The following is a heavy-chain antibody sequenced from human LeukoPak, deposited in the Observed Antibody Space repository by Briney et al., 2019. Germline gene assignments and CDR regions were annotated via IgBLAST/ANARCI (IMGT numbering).Heavy chain of an antibody. D-gene: IGHD2-2*01. J-gene: IGHJ4*02. CDR2: ISGSGGST. CDR1: GFTFSSYA. Sequence: WGSLRLSCAASGFTFSSYAMSWVRQAPGKGLEWVSAISGSGGSTYYADSVKGRFTISRDNSKNTLYLQMNSLRAEDTAVYYCANLIVVVPAGHYWGQGTLVTVSS. CDR3: ANLIVVVPAGHY. V-gene: IGHV3-23*01.